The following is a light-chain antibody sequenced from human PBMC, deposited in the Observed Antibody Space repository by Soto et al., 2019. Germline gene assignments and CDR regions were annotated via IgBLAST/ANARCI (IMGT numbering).Light chain of an antibody. CDR2: GAS. CDR3: QQYGSSTPWT. Sequence: EIVLTQSPGTLSLSPGERATLSCRASQSVSSSYLAWYQQKPGQAPRLLIYGASSRATGIPDRFSGSGSGTDFTLTINRLGPEDFAIYYWQQYGSSTPWTFGQGTKVEIK. CDR1: QSVSSSY. V-gene: IGKV3-20*01. J-gene: IGKJ1*01.